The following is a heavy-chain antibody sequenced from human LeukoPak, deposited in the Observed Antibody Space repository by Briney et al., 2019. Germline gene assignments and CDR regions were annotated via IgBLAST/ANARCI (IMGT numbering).Heavy chain of an antibody. CDR3: ARDDRTGSWSWFDP. J-gene: IGHJ5*02. V-gene: IGHV1-18*01. CDR2: ISAYHGNT. CDR1: GYTFTTYG. Sequence: ASVKVSCKASGYTFTTYGIRWVRQAPGQGLEWMGWISAYHGNTNYAQNFQGRVTMTTDTSTSTAYMELRSLRSDDTAVYYCARDDRTGSWSWFDPWGQGTLVIVSS. D-gene: IGHD6-13*01.